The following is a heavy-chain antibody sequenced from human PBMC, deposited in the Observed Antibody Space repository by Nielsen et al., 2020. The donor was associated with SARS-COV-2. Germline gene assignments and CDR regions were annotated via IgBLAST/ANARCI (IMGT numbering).Heavy chain of an antibody. CDR1: GFPFSSYE. D-gene: IGHD2-2*01. V-gene: IGHV3-48*03. Sequence: GGSLRLSCAASGFPFSSYEMNWVRQAPGKALEWLSYIDGNGRNIFYADSVKGRFTISRDNAKNSLYLQMNSLRAEDTAVYYCARDDPDIVVVPAVYWGQGTLVTVSS. CDR3: ARDDPDIVVVPAVY. J-gene: IGHJ4*02. CDR2: IDGNGRNI.